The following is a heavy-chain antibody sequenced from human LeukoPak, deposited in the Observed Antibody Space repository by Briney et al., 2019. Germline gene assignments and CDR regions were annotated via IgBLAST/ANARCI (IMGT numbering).Heavy chain of an antibody. V-gene: IGHV3-53*05. Sequence: GGSLRLSCAASGFTVSSTSMSWVRQAPGKGLECVSVLYSGGNTYYADSVKGRFTISRDNSKNSLYLQMNSLRTEDTALYYCAKDGGSLVRGVIIGEIYYFDYWGQGTLVTVSS. J-gene: IGHJ4*02. CDR2: LYSGGNT. D-gene: IGHD3-10*01. CDR1: GFTVSSTS. CDR3: AKDGGSLVRGVIIGEIYYFDY.